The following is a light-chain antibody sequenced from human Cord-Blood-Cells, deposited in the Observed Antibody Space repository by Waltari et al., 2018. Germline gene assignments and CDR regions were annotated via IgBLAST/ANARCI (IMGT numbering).Light chain of an antibody. CDR1: SSDDGGSNY. V-gene: IGLV2-14*01. Sequence: QSALTQPASVSGSPGQSITISCTGTSSDDGGSNYVTWYQQHPGKAPKLMIYDSSNRPSGVSNRFSGSKSGNTASLTISGLQAEDEADYYCSSYTSSSTLVFGGGTKLTVL. CDR3: SSYTSSSTLV. CDR2: DSS. J-gene: IGLJ2*01.